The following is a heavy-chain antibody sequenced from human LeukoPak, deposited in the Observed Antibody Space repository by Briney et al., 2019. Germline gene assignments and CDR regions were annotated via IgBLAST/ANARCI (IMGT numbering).Heavy chain of an antibody. J-gene: IGHJ4*02. CDR2: IYYSGST. V-gene: IGHV4-30-4*01. CDR1: GGSISSGDYY. CDR3: ARARREGATDYFDY. D-gene: IGHD1-26*01. Sequence: SETLSLTCTVSGGSISSGDYYWSWIRQPPGKGLEWIGYIYYSGSTYYNPSLKSRVTISVDTSKNQFSLKLSSVTAADTAVYYCARARREGATDYFDYWGQGTLVTVSS.